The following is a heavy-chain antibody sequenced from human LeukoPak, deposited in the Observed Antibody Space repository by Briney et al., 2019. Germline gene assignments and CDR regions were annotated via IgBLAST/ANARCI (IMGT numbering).Heavy chain of an antibody. D-gene: IGHD1-26*01. V-gene: IGHV1-2*02. CDR1: GYMFTDYY. CDR3: ATPLKGVGGRDY. CDR2: MNPNNGDT. Sequence: ASVKVSCKASGYMFTDYYIHWMRRAPGQGLEWMGWMNPNNGDTNYAQKFQGRVTMTRDTSISTAYMELSSLRSDDTAVYYCATPLKGVGGRDYWGQGTLVTVSS. J-gene: IGHJ4*02.